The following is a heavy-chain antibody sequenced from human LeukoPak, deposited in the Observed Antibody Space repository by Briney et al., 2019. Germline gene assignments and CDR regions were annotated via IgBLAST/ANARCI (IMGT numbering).Heavy chain of an antibody. J-gene: IGHJ4*02. CDR3: ARDRGFYYGSGSTDY. D-gene: IGHD3-10*01. V-gene: IGHV4-38-2*02. CDR1: GYSISSGYY. CDR2: IYHSGST. Sequence: SETLSLTCTVSGYSISSGYYWGWIRQPPGKGLEWIGSIYHSGSTYYNPSLKSRVTISVDTSKNQFSLKLSSVTAADTAVYYCARDRGFYYGSGSTDYWGQGTLVTVSS.